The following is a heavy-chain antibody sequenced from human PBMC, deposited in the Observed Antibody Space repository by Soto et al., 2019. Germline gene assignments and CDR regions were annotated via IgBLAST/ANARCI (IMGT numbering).Heavy chain of an antibody. Sequence: ASVKVSCKASGYTFTSYGISWVRQAPGQGLEWMGWISAYKGNTNYAQKLQGRVTMTTDTSTSTAYMELRSLRSDDTAVYYCARDSPDYVDIVATINPHFDYWGQGTLVTVSS. V-gene: IGHV1-18*01. CDR1: GYTFTSYG. CDR2: ISAYKGNT. CDR3: ARDSPDYVDIVATINPHFDY. J-gene: IGHJ4*02. D-gene: IGHD5-12*01.